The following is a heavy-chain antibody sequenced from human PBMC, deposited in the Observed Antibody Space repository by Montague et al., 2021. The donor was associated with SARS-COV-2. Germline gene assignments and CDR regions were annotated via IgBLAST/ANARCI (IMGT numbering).Heavy chain of an antibody. J-gene: IGHJ4*02. V-gene: IGHV4-34*01. Sequence: SETLSLTCEVDSGPLSAYYWSWVRQPPGKGLEWIGGIHPYGHTSYNPSLMSRVTLSLGTSSNPFSLKLSSVTAADTAVYYCARHALGYFDWLNEGYFDYWGQGTLVTVSS. CDR3: ARHALGYFDWLNEGYFDY. CDR2: IHPYGHT. CDR1: SGPLSAYY. D-gene: IGHD3-9*01.